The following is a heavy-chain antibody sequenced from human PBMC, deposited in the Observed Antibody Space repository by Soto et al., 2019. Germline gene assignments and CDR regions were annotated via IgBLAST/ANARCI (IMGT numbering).Heavy chain of an antibody. CDR1: GYTFISHD. J-gene: IGHJ3*02. V-gene: IGHV1-18*01. D-gene: IGHD5-18*01. CDR2: ISPHNGNT. CDR3: ARQVYSTGWADAFDI. Sequence: QVQLVQSGAEVKKPGASVKVSCRASGYTFISHDISWVRQAPGQGLEWMGWISPHNGNTNFAQEFQGRVTMTTDTSTNTAYIELRSLLSDDTSVYYCARQVYSTGWADAFDIWGKGTMVTVSS.